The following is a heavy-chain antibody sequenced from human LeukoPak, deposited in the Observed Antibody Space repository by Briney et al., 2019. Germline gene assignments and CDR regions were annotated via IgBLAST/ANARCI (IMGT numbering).Heavy chain of an antibody. Sequence: SETLSLTCTVSGGSISGYYWSWIRQPPGKGLEWIGYIYYSGSTNYNPSLKSRVSISVDTSKNQFSLKLSSVTAADTAVYYCARRYYYDSSGYYNYYYMDVWGKGTTVTVSS. V-gene: IGHV4-59*08. CDR2: IYYSGST. CDR3: ARRYYYDSSGYYNYYYMDV. D-gene: IGHD3-22*01. J-gene: IGHJ6*03. CDR1: GGSISGYY.